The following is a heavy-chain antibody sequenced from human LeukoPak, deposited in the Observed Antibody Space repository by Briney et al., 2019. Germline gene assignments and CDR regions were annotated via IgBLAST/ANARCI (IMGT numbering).Heavy chain of an antibody. Sequence: PGGSLRLSCAASGFTFSSYWMSWVRQAPGQGLEWVALIWHDGSHKFYSNSVRGQFTISRDNSKNTVSLQMNNLRPEDTAVYYCAREIFGSGSYPDLWGQGTLVTVSS. V-gene: IGHV3-33*08. CDR1: GFTFSSYW. CDR2: IWHDGSHK. J-gene: IGHJ5*02. D-gene: IGHD3-10*01. CDR3: AREIFGSGSYPDL.